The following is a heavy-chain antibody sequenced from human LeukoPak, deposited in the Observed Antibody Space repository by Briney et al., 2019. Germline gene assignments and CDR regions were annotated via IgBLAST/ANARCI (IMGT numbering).Heavy chain of an antibody. CDR2: IKQDGSVK. Sequence: GGSLTLSCAASGFTFSNFWMSWVRQAPGKGLEWVANIKQDGSVKHYVNSVKGRFTISRDNAKNSLYLQMDSLRAEDTAVYYCAKDQRGYCGSTSCNLDFWGQGTLVTVSS. J-gene: IGHJ4*02. D-gene: IGHD2-2*01. CDR3: AKDQRGYCGSTSCNLDF. V-gene: IGHV3-7*01. CDR1: GFTFSNFW.